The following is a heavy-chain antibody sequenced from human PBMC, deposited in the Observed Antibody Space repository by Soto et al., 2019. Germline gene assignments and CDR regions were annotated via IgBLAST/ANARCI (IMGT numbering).Heavy chain of an antibody. CDR3: AKHRTYSSSWSKLYYYYGMDV. CDR1: GFTFSSYA. Sequence: GSLRLSCAASGFTFSSYAMSWVRQAPGKGLEWVSAISGSGGSTYYADSVKGRFTISRDNSKNTLYLQMNSLRAEDTAVYYCAKHRTYSSSWSKLYYYYGMDVWGQGTTVTVSS. V-gene: IGHV3-23*01. J-gene: IGHJ6*02. CDR2: ISGSGGST. D-gene: IGHD6-13*01.